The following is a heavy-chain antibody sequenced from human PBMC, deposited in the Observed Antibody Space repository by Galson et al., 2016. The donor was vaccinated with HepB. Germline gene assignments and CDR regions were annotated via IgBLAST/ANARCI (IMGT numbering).Heavy chain of an antibody. V-gene: IGHV1-69*13. D-gene: IGHD6-19*01. CDR3: ARLGISVAGRTAETDFDI. CDR1: GGTFNNYA. J-gene: IGHJ3*02. CDR2: SIPIFGTA. Sequence: SVKVSCKASGGTFNNYAISWVRQAPGQGLEWMGGSIPIFGTANYAQKFRGRVTITADDATGTTNMELRSLKSDDTAVYYCARLGISVAGRTAETDFDIWGQGTMVTVSS.